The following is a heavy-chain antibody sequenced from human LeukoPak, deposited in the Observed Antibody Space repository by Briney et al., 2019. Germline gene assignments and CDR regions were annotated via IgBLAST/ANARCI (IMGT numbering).Heavy chain of an antibody. CDR3: AKDLEQLVPNDFDY. V-gene: IGHV3-23*01. CDR1: GFTFSSYA. D-gene: IGHD6-13*01. Sequence: TGGSLRLSCAASGFTFSSYAMSWVRQAPGKGLEWVSAISGSGGNTYYADSVKGRFTISRDNSKNTLYLQMNSLRAEDTAVYYCAKDLEQLVPNDFDYWGQGTLVTVSS. CDR2: ISGSGGNT. J-gene: IGHJ4*02.